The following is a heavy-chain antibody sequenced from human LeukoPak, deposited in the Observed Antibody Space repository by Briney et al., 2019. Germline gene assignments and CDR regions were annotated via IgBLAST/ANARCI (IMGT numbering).Heavy chain of an antibody. CDR1: GFTLSNYW. CDR3: ARDLLRFSYHYYGMDV. V-gene: IGHV3-7*03. J-gene: IGHJ6*02. Sequence: GGSLRLSCAASGFTLSNYWMRWVRQAPGKGLEWVANIQEDGSEKYYVDSVKGRFTISRDNAKNSLYLQMHSLRAEDTAVYYCARDLLRFSYHYYGMDVWGQGTTVTVSS. CDR2: IQEDGSEK. D-gene: IGHD3-3*01.